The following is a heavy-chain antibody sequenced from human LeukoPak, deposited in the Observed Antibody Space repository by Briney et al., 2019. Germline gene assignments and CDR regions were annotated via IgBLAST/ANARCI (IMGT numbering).Heavy chain of an antibody. CDR2: ISYDGSNK. Sequence: GGSLRLSCAASGFTFSSYAMHWVRQAPGKGLEWVAVISYDGSNKYYADSVKGRFTISRDNSKNTLYLQMNSLRAEDTAVYYCAKEQDIVVVPAAHFDYWGQGTLVTVSS. V-gene: IGHV3-30-3*01. D-gene: IGHD2-2*01. J-gene: IGHJ4*02. CDR1: GFTFSSYA. CDR3: AKEQDIVVVPAAHFDY.